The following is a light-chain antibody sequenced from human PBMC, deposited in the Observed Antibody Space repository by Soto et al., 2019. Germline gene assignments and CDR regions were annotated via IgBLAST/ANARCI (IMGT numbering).Light chain of an antibody. CDR3: QQYNIYSWT. J-gene: IGKJ1*01. Sequence: DIQIIQSPATLSASVGDRVTITCRASQSISSWLAWYQQKPGEAPKLLIYDASSLESGVPSRFSGSGSGTEFTLTISSLQPDDFATYYCQQYNIYSWTCGQGTKVDIK. CDR2: DAS. V-gene: IGKV1-5*01. CDR1: QSISSW.